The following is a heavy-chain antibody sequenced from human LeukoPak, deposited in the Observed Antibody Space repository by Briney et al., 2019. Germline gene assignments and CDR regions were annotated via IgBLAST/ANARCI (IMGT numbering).Heavy chain of an antibody. D-gene: IGHD2-21*01. CDR1: GFTFNTFA. V-gene: IGHV3-23*01. CDR2: ITRSGAAK. J-gene: IGHJ4*02. Sequence: GGSLRLSCAASGFTFNTFAMSWGRQPPGKGLEWVSTITRSGAAKYYADSVKGRFTISRDNSKNTLYLQMDSLSAEVTALYYCAKDHPSCGGRDCLLFDNWGQGTLVTVSS. CDR3: AKDHPSCGGRDCLLFDN.